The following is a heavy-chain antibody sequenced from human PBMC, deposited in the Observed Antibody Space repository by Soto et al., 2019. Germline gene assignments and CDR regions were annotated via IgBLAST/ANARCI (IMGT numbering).Heavy chain of an antibody. CDR2: ISSSSYI. Sequence: GGSLRLSCAASGFTFSSYSMNWVRQAPGKGLEWVSSISSSSYIYYADSVKGRFTISRDNAKNSLYLQMNSLRAEDTAVYYCARDLRSSSSAFDIWGQGTMVTVSS. CDR1: GFTFSSYS. V-gene: IGHV3-21*01. J-gene: IGHJ3*02. CDR3: ARDLRSSSSAFDI. D-gene: IGHD6-6*01.